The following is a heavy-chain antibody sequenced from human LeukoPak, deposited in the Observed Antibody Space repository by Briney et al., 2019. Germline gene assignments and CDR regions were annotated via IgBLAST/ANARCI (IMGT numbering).Heavy chain of an antibody. Sequence: PGGSLRLSCAASGFTVTSNYMSWVRQALGKGLEWVSVIYSGGSTFYADSVKGRFTISRDNSKNTVYLQMNSLRAEDTAVYYCAREDYYGSGSWDWGQGTMVTVSS. CDR3: AREDYYGSGSWD. J-gene: IGHJ3*01. D-gene: IGHD3-10*01. CDR1: GFTVTSNY. CDR2: IYSGGST. V-gene: IGHV3-66*01.